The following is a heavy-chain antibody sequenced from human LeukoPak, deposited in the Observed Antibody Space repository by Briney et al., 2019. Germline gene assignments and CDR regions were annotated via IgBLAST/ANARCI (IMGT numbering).Heavy chain of an antibody. CDR2: IIPILGIA. D-gene: IGHD3-22*01. Sequence: SVKVSCKASGGTFSSYAISWVRQAPGQGLEWMGRIIPILGIANYAQKFQGRVTITADKSTSTAYMELSSLRSEDTAVYYCARDLYYYDSSGYPNKFDYWGQGTLVTVSS. V-gene: IGHV1-69*04. J-gene: IGHJ4*02. CDR3: ARDLYYYDSSGYPNKFDY. CDR1: GGTFSSYA.